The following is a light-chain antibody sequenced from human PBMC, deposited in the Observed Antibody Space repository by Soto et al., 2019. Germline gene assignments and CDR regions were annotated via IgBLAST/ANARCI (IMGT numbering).Light chain of an antibody. V-gene: IGLV2-14*03. CDR2: DVS. CDR1: SSDVGASNY. Sequence: QSALTQPASVSGSPGQSITISCTGTSSDVGASNYVSWYLQHPDKAPKIIIFDVSNRPSGVSDRFSGSKSGNTASLTISGLQAEDEGYYYCSSFGDSTTLPWVFGVGTKLTVL. CDR3: SSFGDSTTLPWV. J-gene: IGLJ3*02.